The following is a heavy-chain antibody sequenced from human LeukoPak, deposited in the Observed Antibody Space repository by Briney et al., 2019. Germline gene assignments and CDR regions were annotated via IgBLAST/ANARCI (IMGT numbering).Heavy chain of an antibody. V-gene: IGHV1-69*06. J-gene: IGHJ6*04. Sequence: SVKVSCKASGGTFSSYAISWVRQAPGQGLEWMGGIIPIFGTANYAQKFQGRVTITADKSTSTAYMELSSLRSEDTAVYYCASTIVVVPAAIPYYYGMGVWGKGTTVTVSS. CDR1: GGTFSSYA. CDR3: ASTIVVVPAAIPYYYGMGV. D-gene: IGHD2-2*01. CDR2: IIPIFGTA.